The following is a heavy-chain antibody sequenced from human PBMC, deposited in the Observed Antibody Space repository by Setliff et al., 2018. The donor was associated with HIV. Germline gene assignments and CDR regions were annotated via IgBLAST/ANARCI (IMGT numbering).Heavy chain of an antibody. V-gene: IGHV1-8*01. D-gene: IGHD3-10*01. Sequence: ASVKVSCKASGHTFSNSDIHWVRRATGQGLEWMGWMNPNTGVAGYALKFQGRVTMTRDTSISTAYLELSSRTSEDTAVYWCASGKGVGGVIITGGLDVWGKGTTVTVAS. J-gene: IGHJ6*04. CDR3: ASGKGVGGVIITGGLDV. CDR2: MNPNTGVA. CDR1: GHTFSNSD.